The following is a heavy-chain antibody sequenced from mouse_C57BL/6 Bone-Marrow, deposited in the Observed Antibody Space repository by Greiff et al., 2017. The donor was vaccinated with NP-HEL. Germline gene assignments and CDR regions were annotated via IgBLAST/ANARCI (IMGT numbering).Heavy chain of an antibody. J-gene: IGHJ2*01. CDR1: GFNIKDDY. CDR3: TTFAGYYFDY. CDR2: IDPENGDT. V-gene: IGHV14-4*01. Sequence: EVQLQQSGAELVRPGASVKLSCTASGFNIKDDYMHWVKQRPEQGLEWIGWIDPENGDTEYASKFQGKATITADTSSNTAYLQLSSLTSEDTAVYYCTTFAGYYFDYWGQGTPLTVSS.